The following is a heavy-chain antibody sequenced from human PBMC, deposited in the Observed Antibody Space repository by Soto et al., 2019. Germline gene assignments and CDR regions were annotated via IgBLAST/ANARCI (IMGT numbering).Heavy chain of an antibody. Sequence: EVQPLESGGGLVQPGGSLRLSCAASGFTFSSYAMSWVRQAPGKGLEWVSAISGSGGSTYYADSVKGRFTISRDNSKNTLYLQINSLRAEDTAVYYCAKPNMIVIAAAALDYWGQGTLVTVSS. D-gene: IGHD6-13*01. V-gene: IGHV3-23*01. J-gene: IGHJ4*02. CDR3: AKPNMIVIAAAALDY. CDR2: ISGSGGST. CDR1: GFTFSSYA.